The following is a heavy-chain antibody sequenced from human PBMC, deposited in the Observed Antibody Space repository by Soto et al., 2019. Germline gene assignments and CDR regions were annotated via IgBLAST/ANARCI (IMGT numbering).Heavy chain of an antibody. J-gene: IGHJ4*02. CDR3: AKRTRALLTFYC. Sequence: EVQLVDSGGGLVQPGGSLRLSCAASGFIFSNYVMSWVRQAPGKGLEWVSSISDSGGTSYYADSVKGPFTNSRDNSKNTRYLQSNSLRADDTAIYYCAKRTRALLTFYCWGQGSLATVSS. CDR2: ISDSGGTS. CDR1: GFIFSNYV. D-gene: IGHD1-26*01. V-gene: IGHV3-23*04.